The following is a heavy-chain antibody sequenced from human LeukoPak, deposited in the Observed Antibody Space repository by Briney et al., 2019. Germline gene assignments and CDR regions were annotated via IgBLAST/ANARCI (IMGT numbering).Heavy chain of an antibody. J-gene: IGHJ4*02. CDR2: INAGNGNT. CDR1: GHTFTSYA. CDR3: ASCAQRRDGYSPLDY. D-gene: IGHD5-24*01. Sequence: ASVKVSCKASGHTFTSYAMHWVRQAPGQRLEWMGWINAGNGNTKYSQKFQGRVTITRDTSASTAYMELSSLRSEDTAVYYCASCAQRRDGYSPLDYWGQGTLVTVSS. V-gene: IGHV1-3*01.